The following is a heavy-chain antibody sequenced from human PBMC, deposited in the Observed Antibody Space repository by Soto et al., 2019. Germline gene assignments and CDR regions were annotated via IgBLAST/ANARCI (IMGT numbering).Heavy chain of an antibody. V-gene: IGHV4-34*01. D-gene: IGHD3-22*01. CDR3: ARGHRGYDSSGYYRPLFDY. CDR1: GGSFSGYS. CDR2: INHSGST. J-gene: IGHJ4*02. Sequence: ETLSLPCAVYGGSFSGYSWSWIRQPPGKGLEWIGEINHSGSTNYNPSLKSRVTISVDTSKNQFSLKLSSVTAADTAVYYCARGHRGYDSSGYYRPLFDYWGQGTLVTVSS.